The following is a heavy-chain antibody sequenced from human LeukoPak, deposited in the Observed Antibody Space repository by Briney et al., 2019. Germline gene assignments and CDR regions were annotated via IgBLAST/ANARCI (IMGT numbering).Heavy chain of an antibody. J-gene: IGHJ2*01. D-gene: IGHD5-24*01. CDR2: IHYSGNT. Sequence: SETLSLTCTVSGGSISSYYWSWIRQPPGKGLEWIGYIHYSGNTNYNPSLKSRVIISVDTSKNQFSLKLSSVTAADTAVYYCARVEGGYNPWGYFDLWGRGTLVTVSS. V-gene: IGHV4-59*01. CDR3: ARVEGGYNPWGYFDL. CDR1: GGSISSYY.